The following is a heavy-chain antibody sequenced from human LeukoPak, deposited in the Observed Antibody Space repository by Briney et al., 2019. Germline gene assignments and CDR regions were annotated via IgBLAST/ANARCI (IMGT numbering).Heavy chain of an antibody. CDR3: ARAGYYYDSSGYRYYYYGMDV. CDR1: GGSISSYY. V-gene: IGHV4-59*01. D-gene: IGHD3-22*01. J-gene: IGHJ6*02. Sequence: PSETLSLTCTVSGGSISSYYWSWIRQPPGKGLEWIGYIYYSGSTNYNPSLKSRVTISVDTSKNQFSLKLSSVTAADTAVYYCARAGYYYDSSGYRYYYYGMDVWGQGATVTVSS. CDR2: IYYSGST.